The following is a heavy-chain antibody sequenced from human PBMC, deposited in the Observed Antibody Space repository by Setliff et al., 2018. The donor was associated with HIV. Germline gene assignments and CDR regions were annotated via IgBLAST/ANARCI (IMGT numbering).Heavy chain of an antibody. CDR2: IYYSGST. V-gene: IGHV4-39*07. CDR3: AREKRSGFSSGWTNWFDP. J-gene: IGHJ5*02. Sequence: PSETLSLTCTVSGGSISSSSYYWGRIRQPPGKGLEWIGSIYYSGSTYYNPSLKSRVTISVDTSKNQFSLKLSSVTAADTAVYYCAREKRSGFSSGWTNWFDPWGQGTLVTVSS. D-gene: IGHD6-19*01. CDR1: GGSISSSSYY.